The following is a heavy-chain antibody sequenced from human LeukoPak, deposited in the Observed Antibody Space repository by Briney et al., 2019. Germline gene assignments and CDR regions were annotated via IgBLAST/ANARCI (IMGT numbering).Heavy chain of an antibody. Sequence: QPGGSLRLSCAAYGLTLTNYAMSWVRQAPGKRLEWISGDSISDIYTHYADSVKGRFTVSRDASKNTLYLDMSSLRAEDTALYYCARARSTTNGLFDYWGQGTLVTVSP. J-gene: IGHJ4*02. D-gene: IGHD1-14*01. CDR2: DSISDIYT. CDR1: GLTLTNYA. CDR3: ARARSTTNGLFDY. V-gene: IGHV3-23*01.